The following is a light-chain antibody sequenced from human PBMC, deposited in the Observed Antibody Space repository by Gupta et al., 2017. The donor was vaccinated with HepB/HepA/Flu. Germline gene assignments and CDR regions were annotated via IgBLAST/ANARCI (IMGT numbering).Light chain of an antibody. J-gene: IGLJ2*01. CDR2: YND. Sequence: QSVLTQSTSVSGTPEQRVTISCSCSSSNVGRNNVNWYQQLPGTAPKLLIYYNDERPSGVPDRISGSKSGTSASLAISGLQSEDEADYYCAAWDTSLNVVVFGGGTKLTVL. CDR1: SSNVGRNN. V-gene: IGLV1-44*01. CDR3: AAWDTSLNVVV.